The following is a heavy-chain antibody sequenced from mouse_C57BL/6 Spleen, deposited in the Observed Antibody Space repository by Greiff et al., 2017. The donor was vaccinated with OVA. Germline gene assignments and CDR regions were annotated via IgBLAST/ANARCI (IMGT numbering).Heavy chain of an antibody. CDR2: ISDGGSYT. D-gene: IGHD2-1*01. V-gene: IGHV5-4*01. CDR1: GFTFSSYA. J-gene: IGHJ4*01. CDR3: AKERDGNYEAMDY. Sequence: DVQLVESGGGLVKPGGSLKLSCAASGFTFSSYAMSWVRQTPEKRLEWVATISDGGSYTYYPDNVKGRFTISRDNAKNNLYLQMSHLKSEDTAMYYCAKERDGNYEAMDYWGQGTSVTVSS.